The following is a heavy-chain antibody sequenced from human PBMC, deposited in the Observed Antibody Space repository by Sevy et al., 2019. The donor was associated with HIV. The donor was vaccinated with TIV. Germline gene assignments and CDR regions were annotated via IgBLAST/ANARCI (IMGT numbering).Heavy chain of an antibody. Sequence: SETLSLTCAVYGGSFSGYYWSWIRQPPGKGLEWIGEINHSGSTNYKPSLTSRVTISADTSKNQFSLKLSSVTAADTAVYYCARHCGTTNGSHAFDVWGQGTMVTVSS. CDR3: ARHCGTTNGSHAFDV. CDR2: INHSGST. CDR1: GGSFSGYY. D-gene: IGHD2-2*01. J-gene: IGHJ3*01. V-gene: IGHV4-34*01.